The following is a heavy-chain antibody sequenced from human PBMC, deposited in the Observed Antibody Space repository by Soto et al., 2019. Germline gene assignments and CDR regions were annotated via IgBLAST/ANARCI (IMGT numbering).Heavy chain of an antibody. V-gene: IGHV5-51*01. J-gene: IGHJ6*02. CDR2: IFPHDSDI. D-gene: IGHD3-10*01. CDR1: GYSFTSYW. CDR3: GSGSFPIPTPDGMDV. Sequence: PGESLKISCKGSGYSFTSYWIAWVRQMPGKGLEWMGIIFPHDSDIRYSPSFEGQVTISADKSISTVYLQWSSLKASDTAMYYCGSGSFPIPTPDGMDVWGQGTTVTVSS.